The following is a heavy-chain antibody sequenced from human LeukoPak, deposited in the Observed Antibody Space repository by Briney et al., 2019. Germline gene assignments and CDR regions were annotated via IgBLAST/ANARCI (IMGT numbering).Heavy chain of an antibody. V-gene: IGHV3-23*01. Sequence: GGSLRLSCAASGFTLSTYAMIWVRQAPGKGLEWVSAISGTGGTTYYADSVKGRFTISRDNSKNTLCLQMNSLRADDTAVYYCAKDRGYWGQGTLVTVSS. CDR3: AKDRGY. CDR1: GFTLSTYA. CDR2: ISGTGGTT. J-gene: IGHJ4*02.